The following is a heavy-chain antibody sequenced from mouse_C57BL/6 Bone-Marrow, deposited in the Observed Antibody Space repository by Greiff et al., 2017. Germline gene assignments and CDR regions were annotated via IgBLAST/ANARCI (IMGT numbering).Heavy chain of an antibody. J-gene: IGHJ4*01. CDR3: ARIYYYGSSYVFHVHYYAMDY. Sequence: VQLQQSGAELARPGASVKLSCKASGYTFTSYGISWVKQRTGQGLEWIGEIYPRSGNTYYNEKFKGKATLTADKSSSTAYMELRSLTSEDSAVYFFARIYYYGSSYVFHVHYYAMDYWGQGTSVTVSS. D-gene: IGHD1-1*01. CDR2: IYPRSGNT. CDR1: GYTFTSYG. V-gene: IGHV1-81*01.